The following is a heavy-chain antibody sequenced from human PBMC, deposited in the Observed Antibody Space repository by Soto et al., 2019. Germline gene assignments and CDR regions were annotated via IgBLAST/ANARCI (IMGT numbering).Heavy chain of an antibody. V-gene: IGHV4-34*01. CDR3: ARGSGTDILTGYYIPYGVDV. J-gene: IGHJ6*02. D-gene: IGHD3-9*01. CDR2: INHSGST. Sequence: PGEDLEWIGEINHSGSTNYNPSLKSRVTISVDTSKNQFSLKLSSVTAADTAVYYCARGSGTDILTGYYIPYGVDVWGQGTTVTVSS.